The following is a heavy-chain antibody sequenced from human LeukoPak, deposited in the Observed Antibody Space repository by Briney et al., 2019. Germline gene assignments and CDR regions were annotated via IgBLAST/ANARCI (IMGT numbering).Heavy chain of an antibody. V-gene: IGHV4-39*01. CDR2: MPLYEKVSANAIP. Sequence: PSETLSLTCSVSGDSLSNNYWSWAWIRPLPGKGLAGIETMPLYEKVSANAIPSYTRSLKGRATISAEKSKHQLSLKVKSVTAADTASYYCAALTVTGVAGRGWFDAWGQGNLVIVSS. CDR3: AALTVTGVAGRGWFDA. CDR1: GDSLSNNYWS. D-gene: IGHD3-3*01. J-gene: IGHJ5*02.